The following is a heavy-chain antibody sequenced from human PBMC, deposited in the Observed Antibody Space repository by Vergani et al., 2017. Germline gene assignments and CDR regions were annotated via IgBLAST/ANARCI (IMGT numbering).Heavy chain of an antibody. CDR3: AGYCDYRGYYYMDV. CDR1: GFTFSSYA. J-gene: IGHJ6*03. CDR2: ISGSGGST. Sequence: EVQLLESGGGLVQPGGSLRLSCAASGFTFSSYAMSWVRQAPGKGLEWVSAISGSGGSTYYADSVKGRFTISRDNAKNSLYLQMNSLRAEDTAVYYCAGYCDYRGYYYMDVWGKGTTVTVSS. D-gene: IGHD4-17*01. V-gene: IGHV3-23*01.